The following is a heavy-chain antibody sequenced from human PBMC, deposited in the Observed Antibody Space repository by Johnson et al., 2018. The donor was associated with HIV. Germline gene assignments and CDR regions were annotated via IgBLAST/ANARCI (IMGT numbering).Heavy chain of an antibody. CDR2: ISYDGSNK. J-gene: IGHJ3*02. CDR3: ARQAPGVTIFGVGGAFDI. Sequence: QLVESGGGVVQPGRSLRLSCAASGFTFSSYAMLWVRQAPGKGLEWVAVISYDGSNKYYADSVKGRFTISRDNSKNTLYLQMNSLRVEDTAVYYCARQAPGVTIFGVGGAFDIWGQGTMVTVSS. V-gene: IGHV3-30-3*01. D-gene: IGHD3-3*01. CDR1: GFTFSSYA.